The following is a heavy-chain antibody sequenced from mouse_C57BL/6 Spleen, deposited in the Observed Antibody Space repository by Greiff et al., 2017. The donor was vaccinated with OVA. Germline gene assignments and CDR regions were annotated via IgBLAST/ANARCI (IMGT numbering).Heavy chain of an antibody. CDR3: ARGDYYGSFDY. CDR2: INPSNGGT. D-gene: IGHD1-1*01. V-gene: IGHV1-53*01. Sequence: QVQLKQPGTELVKPGASVKLSCKASGYTFTSYWMHWVKQRPGHGLEWIGNINPSNGGTNYNEKFKSKATLTVDKSSSTAYMQLSSLTSEDSAVYYCARGDYYGSFDYWGQGTTLTVSS. J-gene: IGHJ2*01. CDR1: GYTFTSYW.